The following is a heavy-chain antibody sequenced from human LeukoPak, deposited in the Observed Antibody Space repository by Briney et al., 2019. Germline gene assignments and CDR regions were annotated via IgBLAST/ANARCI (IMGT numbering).Heavy chain of an antibody. CDR3: ARGGYDSDY. CDR2: INHSGST. V-gene: IGHV4-34*01. Sequence: PSETLSLTCAVYGGSFSGYYWSWIRQPPGKGLEWIGEINHSGSTNYNPSLKSRVTISVDTSKNQFSLKLSSVTAADTAVYYCARGGYDSDYWGQGTLVTVSS. J-gene: IGHJ4*02. CDR1: GGSFSGYY. D-gene: IGHD5-12*01.